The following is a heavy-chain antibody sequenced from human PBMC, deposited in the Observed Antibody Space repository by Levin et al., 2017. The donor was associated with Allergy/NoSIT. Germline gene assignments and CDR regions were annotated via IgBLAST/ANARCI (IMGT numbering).Heavy chain of an antibody. CDR3: ARDGGSSSRRDYYYGMDV. D-gene: IGHD6-6*01. V-gene: IGHV3-21*01. Sequence: PGGSLRLSCAASGFTFSSYSMNWVRQAPGKGLEWVSSISSSSSYIYYADSVKGRFTISRDNAKNSLYLQMNSLRAEDTAVYYCARDGGSSSRRDYYYGMDVWGQGTTVTVSS. CDR2: ISSSSSYI. J-gene: IGHJ6*02. CDR1: GFTFSSYS.